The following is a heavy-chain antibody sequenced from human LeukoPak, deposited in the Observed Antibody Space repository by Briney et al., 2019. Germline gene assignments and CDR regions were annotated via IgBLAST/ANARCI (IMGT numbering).Heavy chain of an antibody. J-gene: IGHJ4*02. V-gene: IGHV3-23*01. CDR2: LSGGGGST. CDR1: GFTFSGYA. Sequence: GGSLRLSCAASGFTFSGYAMSWVRQAPGKGLEWVSALSGGGGSTYYADSVKGRFTISRDNSKNTLYLQMNSLSADDTAVYYCAKESHRNFDYWGQGTLVTVSS. CDR3: AKESHRNFDY.